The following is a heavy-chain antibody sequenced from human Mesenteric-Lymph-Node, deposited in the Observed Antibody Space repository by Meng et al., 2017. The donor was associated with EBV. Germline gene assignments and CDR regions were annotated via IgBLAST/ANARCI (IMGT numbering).Heavy chain of an antibody. J-gene: IGHJ4*02. V-gene: IGHV1-8*01. Sequence: QVQRGQSGAEVKKPVASVKVSCKASGYTFTSYDINWVRQATGQGLEWMGWMNPNSGNTGYAQKFQGRVTMTRNTSISTAYMELSSLRSEDTAVYYCARGGPEMATISDWGQGTLVTVSS. CDR3: ARGGPEMATISD. D-gene: IGHD5-24*01. CDR1: GYTFTSYD. CDR2: MNPNSGNT.